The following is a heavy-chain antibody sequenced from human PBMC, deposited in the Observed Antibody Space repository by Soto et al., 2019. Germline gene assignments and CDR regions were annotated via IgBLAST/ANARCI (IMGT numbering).Heavy chain of an antibody. V-gene: IGHV1-8*01. CDR2: MNPKSGNT. CDR3: ARGSCAYNGYYLDY. Sequence: QVQLVQSGAEVKKPGAPVKVSCKASGYTFTSYEINWVRQATGQGHEWMGWMNPKSGNTGYAQKFQGRVTTTRNTSISTEYMELSSLGTEDSAVDYCARGSCAYNGYYLDYWGQGTPVTVSS. J-gene: IGHJ4*02. CDR1: GYTFTSYE. D-gene: IGHD5-12*01.